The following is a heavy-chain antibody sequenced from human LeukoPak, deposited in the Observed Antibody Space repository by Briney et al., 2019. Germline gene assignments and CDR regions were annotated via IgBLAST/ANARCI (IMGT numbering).Heavy chain of an antibody. CDR2: ITSSGSST. J-gene: IGHJ4*02. Sequence: GGSLRLSCAGSGFIFYSYAMHWVRQAPGRGLEYVAAITSSGSSTFYADSVKGRFTISRDNSNNTLYLQMGSLRPEDMAVYYCTRGPGYDYVWGSYRADYWGQGTLVTVSS. CDR1: GFIFYSYA. V-gene: IGHV3-64*02. CDR3: TRGPGYDYVWGSYRADY. D-gene: IGHD3-16*02.